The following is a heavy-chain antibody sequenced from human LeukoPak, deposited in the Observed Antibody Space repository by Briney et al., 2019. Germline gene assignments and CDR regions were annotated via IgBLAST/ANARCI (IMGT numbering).Heavy chain of an antibody. D-gene: IGHD5-24*01. Sequence: SETLSLTCTVSGGXISSYYWSWIRQPPGKGLEWIGYIYYSGSTNYNPSLKSRVTISVDTSKNQFSLKLSSVTAADTAVYYCARGKRDGYNFDYWGQGTLVTVSS. CDR1: GGXISSYY. V-gene: IGHV4-59*01. CDR2: IYYSGST. J-gene: IGHJ4*02. CDR3: ARGKRDGYNFDY.